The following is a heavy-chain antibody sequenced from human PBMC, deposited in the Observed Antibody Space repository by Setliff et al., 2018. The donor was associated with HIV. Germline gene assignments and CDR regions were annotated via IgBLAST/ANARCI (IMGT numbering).Heavy chain of an antibody. CDR1: GGSISGYY. CDR3: ARSRHCGIDCYFDY. CDR2: ISSSGSP. V-gene: IGHV4-4*07. J-gene: IGHJ4*02. D-gene: IGHD2-21*02. Sequence: PSETLSLTCTVSGGSISGYYWSWIRQPAGKGLEWIGRISSSGSPNYNPSLESRVPMSVDTSKNQFSLQLRSVTATDTAVYSCARSRHCGIDCYFDYSGQGTLVTVSS.